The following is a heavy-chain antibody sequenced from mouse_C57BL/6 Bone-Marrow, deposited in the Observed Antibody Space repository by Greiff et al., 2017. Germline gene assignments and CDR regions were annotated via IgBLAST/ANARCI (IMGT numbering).Heavy chain of an antibody. CDR2: INPGSGGT. CDR1: GYAFTNYL. V-gene: IGHV1-54*01. CDR3: ARKIQLRLRRWMDY. Sequence: VQLQQSGAELVRPGTSVKVSCKASGYAFTNYLIEWVKQRPGQGLEWIGVINPGSGGTNYNEKFKGKATLTADKSSSTAYMQLSSLTSEDSAVYFCARKIQLRLRRWMDYWGQGTSVTVSS. J-gene: IGHJ4*01. D-gene: IGHD3-2*02.